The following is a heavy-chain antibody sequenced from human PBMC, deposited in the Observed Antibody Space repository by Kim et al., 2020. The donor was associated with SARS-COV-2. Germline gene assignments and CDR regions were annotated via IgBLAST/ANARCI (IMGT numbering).Heavy chain of an antibody. V-gene: IGHV5-10-1*01. CDR1: GYSFTSYW. CDR2: IDPSDSYT. J-gene: IGHJ3*02. D-gene: IGHD3-22*01. CDR3: AISYPYTMIVVVITAFDI. Sequence: GESLKISCKGSGYSFTSYWISWVRQMPGKGLEWMGRIDPSDSYTNYSPSFQVHVTISADKSISTAYLQWSSLKASDTAMYYCAISYPYTMIVVVITAFDIWGQETMVTVSS.